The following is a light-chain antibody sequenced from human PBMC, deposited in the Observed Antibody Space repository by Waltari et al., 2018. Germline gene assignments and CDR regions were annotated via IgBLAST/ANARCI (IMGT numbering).Light chain of an antibody. CDR1: SSDVGGYHY. V-gene: IGLV2-8*01. Sequence: QSALTQPPSASGSPGQSVTISCTGTSSDVGGYHYVSWYQQHPGKAPKLMIYEVSKRPSGVPDRFSGSKSGNTASLTVSGLQAEDEADYYCSSYAGSILFGGGTKLTVL. CDR2: EVS. J-gene: IGLJ2*01. CDR3: SSYAGSIL.